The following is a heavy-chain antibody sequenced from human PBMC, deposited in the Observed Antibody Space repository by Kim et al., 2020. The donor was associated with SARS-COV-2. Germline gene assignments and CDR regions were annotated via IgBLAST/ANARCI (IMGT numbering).Heavy chain of an antibody. Sequence: GESLKISCKGSEYRFSNYWIGWVRQVPGKGLELMGIISPADSDTRYSPSFQGQVTIPVDKSINTAYVQWSSLKASESGMYYCARRSKGNWFDPWGQGTLVTVAS. CDR2: ISPADSDT. J-gene: IGHJ5*02. CDR3: ARRSKGNWFDP. V-gene: IGHV5-51*01. CDR1: EYRFSNYW.